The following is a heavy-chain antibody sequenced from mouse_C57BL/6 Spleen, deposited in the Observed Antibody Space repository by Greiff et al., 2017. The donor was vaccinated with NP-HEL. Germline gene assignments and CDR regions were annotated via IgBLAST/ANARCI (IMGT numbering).Heavy chain of an antibody. Sequence: EVQVVESGGGLVQPGGSLKLSCAASGFTFSDYYMYWVRQTPEKRLEWVAYISNGGGSTYYPDTVQGRFTISRDNAKNTLYLQMSRLKSEDTAMYYCARQSGRGYYAMDYWGQGTSVTVSS. J-gene: IGHJ4*01. CDR2: ISNGGGST. CDR3: ARQSGRGYYAMDY. CDR1: GFTFSDYY. D-gene: IGHD4-1*01. V-gene: IGHV5-12*01.